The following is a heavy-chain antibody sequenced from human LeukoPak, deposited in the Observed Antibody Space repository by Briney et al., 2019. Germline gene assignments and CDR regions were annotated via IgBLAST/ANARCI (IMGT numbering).Heavy chain of an antibody. V-gene: IGHV4-39*07. CDR1: GGSISSNDYY. CDR3: ARTPTDYYDSSGYVDY. D-gene: IGHD3-22*01. CDR2: IYYSGST. J-gene: IGHJ4*02. Sequence: MPSETLSLTCTVSGGSISSNDYYWDWIRQPPGMGLEYIGSIYYSGSTYYNPSLKSRVTISVDTSKNQFSLKLSSVTAADTAVYYCARTPTDYYDSSGYVDYWGQGTLVTVSS.